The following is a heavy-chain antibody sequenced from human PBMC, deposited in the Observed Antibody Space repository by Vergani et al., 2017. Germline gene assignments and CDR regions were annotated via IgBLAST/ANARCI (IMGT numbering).Heavy chain of an antibody. D-gene: IGHD6-13*01. CDR3: ARWVAAAGYYYYYYMDV. Sequence: QVQLQESGPGLVKPSETLSLTCTVSGGSISSYYWSWIRQPPGKGLEWIGYIYYSGSTNYNPSLKSRVTISVDTSKNQFSLKLSSVTAADTAVYYCARWVAAAGYYYYYYMDVWGKGTTVTVSS. J-gene: IGHJ6*03. CDR2: IYYSGST. V-gene: IGHV4-59*01. CDR1: GGSISSYY.